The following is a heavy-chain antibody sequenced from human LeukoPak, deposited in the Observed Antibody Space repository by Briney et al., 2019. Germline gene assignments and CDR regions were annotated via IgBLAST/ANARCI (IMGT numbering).Heavy chain of an antibody. Sequence: PGGPWSFSCAASGFTVITNDMIWFRQAPGKGSEWVSVLYSDGNTKYADSVQGRFTISRDNSKNTLYLEMNSLSPDDTAVYYCARGVEPLAANTLAYWGQGTLVTVSS. CDR2: LYSDGNT. D-gene: IGHD1-14*01. CDR1: GFTVITND. V-gene: IGHV3-53*01. CDR3: ARGVEPLAANTLAY. J-gene: IGHJ4*02.